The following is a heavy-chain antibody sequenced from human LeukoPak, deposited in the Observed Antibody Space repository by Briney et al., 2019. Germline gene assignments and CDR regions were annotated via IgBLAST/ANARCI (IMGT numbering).Heavy chain of an antibody. CDR1: GGSISSYY. CDR2: IYTSGST. J-gene: IGHJ4*02. CDR3: ARVQTVVLVPAAIGNFYFDY. D-gene: IGHD2-2*01. Sequence: PSETLSLTCTVSGGSISSYYWSWIRQPAGKGLEWIGRIYTSGSTNYNPSLKSRVTMSVDTSKNQFSLKLSSVTAADTAVYYCARVQTVVLVPAAIGNFYFDYWGQGTLVTVSS. V-gene: IGHV4-4*07.